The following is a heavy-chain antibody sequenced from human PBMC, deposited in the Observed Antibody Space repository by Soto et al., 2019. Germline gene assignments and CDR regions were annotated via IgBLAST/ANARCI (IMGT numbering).Heavy chain of an antibody. J-gene: IGHJ6*02. CDR3: ARAVLRFLEWLSDYGMDV. D-gene: IGHD3-3*01. Sequence: SETLSLTCAVYGRSFRGYYWSWIRQPPGKGLEWIGEINHSGSTNYNPSLKSRVTISVDTSKNQFSLKLSSVTAADTAVYYCARAVLRFLEWLSDYGMDVWGQGTTVT. V-gene: IGHV4-34*01. CDR2: INHSGST. CDR1: GRSFRGYY.